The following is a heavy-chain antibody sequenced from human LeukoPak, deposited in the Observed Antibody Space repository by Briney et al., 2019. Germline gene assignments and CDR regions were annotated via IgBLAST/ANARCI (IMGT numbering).Heavy chain of an antibody. Sequence: ASVKVSCKASVCTFSSYAISWVRQAPGQGLEWMGRIIPILGIANYAQKFQGRVTITADKSTSTAYMELSSLRSEDPAVYYGARDLARYCSGGSCSSMDVWGKGTTVTVSS. V-gene: IGHV1-69*04. CDR1: VCTFSSYA. CDR3: ARDLARYCSGGSCSSMDV. D-gene: IGHD2-15*01. J-gene: IGHJ6*04. CDR2: IIPILGIA.